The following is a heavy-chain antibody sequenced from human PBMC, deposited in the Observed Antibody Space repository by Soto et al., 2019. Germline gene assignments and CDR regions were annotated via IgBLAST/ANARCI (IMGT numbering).Heavy chain of an antibody. Sequence: GGSLRLSCAASGFTVSSNYMSWVRQAPGKGLEWVSVIYSGGSTNYADSVKGRFTISRHNSKNTLYLQMNSLRAEDTAVYYCASTDKGYCTNGVCYPTEYWGQGTLVTVSS. CDR3: ASTDKGYCTNGVCYPTEY. CDR2: IYSGGST. CDR1: GFTVSSNY. V-gene: IGHV3-53*04. D-gene: IGHD2-8*01. J-gene: IGHJ4*02.